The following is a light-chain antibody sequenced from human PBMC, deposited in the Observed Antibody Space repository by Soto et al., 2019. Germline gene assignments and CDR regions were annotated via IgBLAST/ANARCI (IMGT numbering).Light chain of an antibody. CDR3: VAWDDSLGGWV. Sequence: QSVLTQPPSASGTPGQRVTISCSGSRSNIGSNAVNWNLQVPGTAPKLLIYNNDQRPSGVPDRFSGSKSGSSASLAISGLQSEDEADYYCVAWDDSLGGWVFGGGTKVTVL. J-gene: IGLJ3*02. CDR1: RSNIGSNA. V-gene: IGLV1-44*01. CDR2: NND.